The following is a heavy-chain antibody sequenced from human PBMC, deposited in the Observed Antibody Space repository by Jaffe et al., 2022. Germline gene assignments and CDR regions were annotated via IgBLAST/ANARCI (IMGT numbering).Heavy chain of an antibody. J-gene: IGHJ5*02. CDR2: IKQDGSEK. CDR3: ARELGYCSGGSCYSPYNWFDP. CDR1: GFTFSSYW. D-gene: IGHD2-15*01. Sequence: EVQLVESGGGLVQPGGSLRLSCAASGFTFSSYWMSWVRQAPGKGLEWVANIKQDGSEKYYVDSVKGRFTISRDNAKNSLYLQMNSLRAEDTAVYYCARELGYCSGGSCYSPYNWFDPWGQGTLVTVSS. V-gene: IGHV3-7*04.